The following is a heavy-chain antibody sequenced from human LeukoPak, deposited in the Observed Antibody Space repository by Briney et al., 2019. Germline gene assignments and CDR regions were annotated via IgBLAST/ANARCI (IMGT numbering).Heavy chain of an antibody. Sequence: ASVKVSCKASGGTFSSYAISWVRQAPGQGLEWMGGIIPIFGTANYAQKFQGRVTITTDESTSTAYMELSSLRSEDTAVYCCARSEGTVAGTADYWGQGTLVTVSS. V-gene: IGHV1-69*05. CDR2: IIPIFGTA. CDR3: ARSEGTVAGTADY. CDR1: GGTFSSYA. D-gene: IGHD6-19*01. J-gene: IGHJ4*02.